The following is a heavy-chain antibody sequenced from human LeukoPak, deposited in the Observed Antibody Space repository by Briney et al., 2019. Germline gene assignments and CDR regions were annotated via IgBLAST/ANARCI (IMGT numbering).Heavy chain of an antibody. D-gene: IGHD2-15*01. CDR3: TRHLKAAAHFDY. CDR2: IRSKANSYAT. J-gene: IGHJ4*02. CDR1: GFTFSGSA. Sequence: GGSLRLSCAASGFTFSGSAMHWVRQASWKGLEWVGRIRSKANSYATAYAASVKGRFTISRDDSKNTAYLQMNSLKTEDTAVYYCTRHLKAAAHFDYWGQGTLVTVSS. V-gene: IGHV3-73*01.